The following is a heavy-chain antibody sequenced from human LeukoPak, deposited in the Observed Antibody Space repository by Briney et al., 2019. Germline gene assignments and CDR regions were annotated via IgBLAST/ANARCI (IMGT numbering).Heavy chain of an antibody. D-gene: IGHD4-11*01. V-gene: IGHV3-53*01. J-gene: IGHJ6*02. CDR1: GFTVSSNY. CDR3: ARVNYRYYYYGMDV. Sequence: GGSLRLSCVASGFTVSSNYMSWVRQAPGKGLEWVSVIYSGGSTYYADSVKGRFTISRDNSKNTPYLQMNSLRAEDTAVYYCARVNYRYYYYGMDVWGQGTTVTVSS. CDR2: IYSGGST.